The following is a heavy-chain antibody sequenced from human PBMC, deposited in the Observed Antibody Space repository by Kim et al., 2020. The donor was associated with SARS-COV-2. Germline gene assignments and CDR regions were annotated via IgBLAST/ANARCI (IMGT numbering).Heavy chain of an antibody. V-gene: IGHV3-30*18. D-gene: IGHD4-17*01. J-gene: IGHJ4*02. CDR1: GFTFSSYG. CDR3: AKDYGDYGGLDY. CDR2: ISYDGSNK. Sequence: GGSLRLSCAASGFTFSSYGMHWVRQAPGTGLEWVAVISYDGSNKYYADSVTGRFTISRDNSKNTLYLQMNSLRAEDTAVYYCAKDYGDYGGLDYWGQGTLVTVSS.